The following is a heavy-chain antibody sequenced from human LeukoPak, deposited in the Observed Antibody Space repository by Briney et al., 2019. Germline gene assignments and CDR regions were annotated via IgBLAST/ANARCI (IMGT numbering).Heavy chain of an antibody. D-gene: IGHD6-19*01. Sequence: ASVKVSCKASGYTFTSYGISWVRQAPGQGLEWMGWISAYNGNTNYAQKLQGRVTMTTDTSTSTAYMELRSLRSDDTAVYYCARAGYSSGWSWVRVWFDPWDQGTLVTVSS. CDR1: GYTFTSYG. V-gene: IGHV1-18*01. CDR2: ISAYNGNT. J-gene: IGHJ5*02. CDR3: ARAGYSSGWSWVRVWFDP.